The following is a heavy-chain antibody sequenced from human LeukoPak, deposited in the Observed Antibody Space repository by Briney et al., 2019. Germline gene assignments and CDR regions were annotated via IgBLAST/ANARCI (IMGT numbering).Heavy chain of an antibody. CDR3: ASGGTAVVMALTYYFDT. J-gene: IGHJ4*02. CDR1: GYSISSGYY. V-gene: IGHV4-38-2*01. D-gene: IGHD3-22*01. Sequence: SETLSLTCAVSGYSISSGYYWGWIRQPPGKGLEWIGSIYHTGSTCYNPSLQCRVTISLDSPKNQFSLKLTSVTAADTAVYYCASGGTAVVMALTYYFDTWGQGTPVTVSS. CDR2: IYHTGST.